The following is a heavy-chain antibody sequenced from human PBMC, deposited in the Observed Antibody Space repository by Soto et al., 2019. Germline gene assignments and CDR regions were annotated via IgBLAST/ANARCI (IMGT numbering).Heavy chain of an antibody. CDR2: INPNSGGK. CDR1: GYTFTGYY. Sequence: GASVKVSCKASGYTFTGYYMHWVRQAPGQGLEWKGRINPNSGGKNYEQKYQGWVTMTRDTSISTAYMELRSLRSDDTAVYYCARDLPPKDYWGQGTLVTVSS. CDR3: ARDLPPKDY. V-gene: IGHV1-2*04. J-gene: IGHJ4*02.